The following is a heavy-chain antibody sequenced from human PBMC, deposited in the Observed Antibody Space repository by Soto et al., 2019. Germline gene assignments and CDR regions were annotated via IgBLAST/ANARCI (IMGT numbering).Heavy chain of an antibody. D-gene: IGHD1-26*01. CDR2: ISYDGSNK. V-gene: IGHV3-30-3*01. CDR1: GFTFSSYA. Sequence: QVQLVESGGGVVQPGRSLRLSCAASGFTFSSYAIHWVRQAPGKGLEWVAVISYDGSNKYYADSVRGRFTISRDNSKNTLYLQMNSLRAEDTAVYYCAREWVTSRQDPHGLDVWGQGTTVTVSS. CDR3: AREWVTSRQDPHGLDV. J-gene: IGHJ6*02.